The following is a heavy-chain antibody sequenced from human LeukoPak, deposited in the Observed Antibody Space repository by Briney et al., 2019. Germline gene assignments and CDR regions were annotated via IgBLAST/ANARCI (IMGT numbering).Heavy chain of an antibody. D-gene: IGHD6-19*01. J-gene: IGHJ4*02. V-gene: IGHV3-7*05. CDR2: IKEDGSRN. CDR1: GFTFSSYW. CDR3: ARQLSGWYDADPY. Sequence: PGGSLRLSCAASGFTFSSYWMSWVRQAPGKGLEWVANIKEDGSRNHYVDSVKGRFTTSRDSAKNSLYLQMNSLRAEDTAVYYCARQLSGWYDADPYWGQGTLVTVSS.